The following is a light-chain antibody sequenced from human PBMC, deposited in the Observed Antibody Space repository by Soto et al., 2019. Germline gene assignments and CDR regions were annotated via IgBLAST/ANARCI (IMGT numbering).Light chain of an antibody. J-gene: IGLJ2*01. V-gene: IGLV1-40*01. Sequence: QSVLTQPPSVSGAPGQRVTISCTGSSSNIGAGYDVHWYQQLPGTAPKLLIYGNSNRPSGLPDRFSGSKSGTSASLAITGLQAEDEADYYGQSYDSSLSGLVVFGGGTKLTVL. CDR2: GNS. CDR3: QSYDSSLSGLVV. CDR1: SSNIGAGYD.